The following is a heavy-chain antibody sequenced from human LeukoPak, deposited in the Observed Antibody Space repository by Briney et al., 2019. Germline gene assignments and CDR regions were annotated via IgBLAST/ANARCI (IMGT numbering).Heavy chain of an antibody. CDR2: INHSGST. Sequence: PSETLSLTCAVYGGSFSGYYWSWIRQPPGKGLEWIGEINHSGSTNYNPSLKSRVTISVDTSKNQFSLKLSSVTAAGTAVYYCARDAYDFWSAYHFDYWGQGTLVTVSS. D-gene: IGHD3-3*01. V-gene: IGHV4-34*01. J-gene: IGHJ4*02. CDR3: ARDAYDFWSAYHFDY. CDR1: GGSFSGYY.